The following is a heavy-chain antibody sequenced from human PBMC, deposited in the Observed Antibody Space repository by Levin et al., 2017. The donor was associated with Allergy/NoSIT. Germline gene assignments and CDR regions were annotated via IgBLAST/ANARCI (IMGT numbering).Heavy chain of an antibody. D-gene: IGHD6-19*01. CDR1: GFTFGDYV. CDR3: ARGTVAGGVGFYFDY. J-gene: IGHJ4*02. V-gene: IGHV3-23*01. Sequence: GGSLRLSCTASGFTFGDYVMNWVRQAPGKGLEWVSGISGSGGNTYYTDSVKGRFTISRDNSKNTLYLQMDGLRVEDTAVYYGARGTVAGGVGFYFDYWGQGTLVTVSS. CDR2: ISGSGGNT.